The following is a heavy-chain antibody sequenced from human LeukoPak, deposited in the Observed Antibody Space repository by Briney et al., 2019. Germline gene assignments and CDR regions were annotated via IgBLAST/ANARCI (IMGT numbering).Heavy chain of an antibody. D-gene: IGHD6-13*01. CDR3: ARLGAAVFNWFDP. CDR2: IYYSGST. V-gene: IGHV4-59*08. CDR1: GGSISSYY. J-gene: IGHJ5*02. Sequence: SETLSLTCTVSGGSISSYYWSWIRQPPGKGLEWIGYIYYSGSTNYNPSLKSRVTISVDASKNQFSLKLSSVTAADTAVYYCARLGAAVFNWFDPWGQGTLVTVSS.